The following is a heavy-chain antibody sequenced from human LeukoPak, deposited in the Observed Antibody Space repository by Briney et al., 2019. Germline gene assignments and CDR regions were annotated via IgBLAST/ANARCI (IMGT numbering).Heavy chain of an antibody. V-gene: IGHV3-7*03. Sequence: GGSLRLSCAPSGFTFSTYWMSWVRQAPGKGLEWVANIKEDGSEKHYVDSVKGRFTIFRDNAKNSLYLQMNSLRAEDTAVYYCARYYGDYLFDYWGQGTLVTVSS. J-gene: IGHJ4*02. CDR3: ARYYGDYLFDY. CDR1: GFTFSTYW. D-gene: IGHD4-17*01. CDR2: IKEDGSEK.